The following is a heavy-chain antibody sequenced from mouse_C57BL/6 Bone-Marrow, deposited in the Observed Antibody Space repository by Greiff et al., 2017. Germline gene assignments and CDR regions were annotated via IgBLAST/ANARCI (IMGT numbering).Heavy chain of an antibody. Sequence: QVQLKQSGAELARPGASVKLSCKASGYTFTSYGISWVKQRTGQGLEWIGEIYPRGGNTYYNEKFKGKATLTADKSSSTAYMELRSLTSEDSAVYFCARRDYWGQGTTLTVSS. J-gene: IGHJ2*01. CDR2: IYPRGGNT. CDR3: ARRDY. V-gene: IGHV1-81*01. CDR1: GYTFTSYG.